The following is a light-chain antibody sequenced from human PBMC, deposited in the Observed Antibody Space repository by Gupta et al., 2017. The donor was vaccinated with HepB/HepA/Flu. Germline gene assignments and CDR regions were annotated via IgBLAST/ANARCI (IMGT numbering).Light chain of an antibody. CDR3: QSYDSSLSGYVV. V-gene: IGLV1-40*01. CDR2: GNS. CDR1: SSNIGAGYD. Sequence: QSVLTQPPSVSGAPGQRVPISCPGCSSNIGAGYDVHWYQQLPGTAPKLLIYGNSNRPSGVPDRFSGSKSGTSASLAITGLQAEDEADYYCQSYDSSLSGYVVFGGGTKLTVL. J-gene: IGLJ2*01.